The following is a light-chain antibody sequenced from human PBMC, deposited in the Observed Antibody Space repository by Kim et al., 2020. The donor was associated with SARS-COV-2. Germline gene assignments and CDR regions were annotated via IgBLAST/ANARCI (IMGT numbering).Light chain of an antibody. J-gene: IGLJ1*01. CDR1: NSNIGARYD. CDR3: QSYDSSLSRYV. CDR2: RNS. V-gene: IGLV1-40*01. Sequence: QRGTISCTGNNSNIGARYDVHWYQQLPGTAPKLLIFRNSNRPSGVPDRFSASKSGTSASLAITGLQAEDEADYYCQSYDSSLSRYVFGSGTKVTVL.